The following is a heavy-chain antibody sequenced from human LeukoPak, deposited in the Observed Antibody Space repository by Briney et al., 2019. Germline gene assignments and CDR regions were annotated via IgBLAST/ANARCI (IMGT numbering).Heavy chain of an antibody. CDR1: GGSISSYY. J-gene: IGHJ2*01. Sequence: PSETLSLTCTVSGGSISSYYWSWIRQPPGKGLEWIGYIYYSGSTNYNPSLKSRVTISVDTSENQFSLKLSSVTAADTAVYYCARLEDTAMVRYFDLWGRGTLVTVSS. CDR3: ARLEDTAMVRYFDL. CDR2: IYYSGST. D-gene: IGHD5-18*01. V-gene: IGHV4-59*08.